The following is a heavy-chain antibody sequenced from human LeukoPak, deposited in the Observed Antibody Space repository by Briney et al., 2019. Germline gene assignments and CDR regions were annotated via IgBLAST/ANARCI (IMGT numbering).Heavy chain of an antibody. V-gene: IGHV4-59*12. CDR1: GGSISSYY. J-gene: IGHJ6*03. D-gene: IGHD3-10*01. CDR2: IYYSGST. Sequence: SETLSLTCTVSGGSISSYYWSWIRQPPGKELEWIGYIYYSGSTNYNPSLKSRVTISVDTSKNQFSLKLSSVTAADTAVYYCARESGTYYYGSGSYSQYYYYYYMDVWGKGTTVTISS. CDR3: ARESGTYYYGSGSYSQYYYYYYMDV.